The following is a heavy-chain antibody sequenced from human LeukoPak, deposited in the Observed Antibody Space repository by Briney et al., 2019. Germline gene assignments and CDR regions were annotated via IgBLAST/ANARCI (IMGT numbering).Heavy chain of an antibody. V-gene: IGHV4-39*07. CDR1: GGSISSSSYY. Sequence: SETLSLTCTVSGGSISSSSYYWGWIRQPPGKGLEWIGSIYYSGSTYYNPSLKSRVTISVDTSKNQFSLKLSSVTAADTAVYYCARGSGSYQGLGYYYYMDVWGKGTTVTISS. CDR3: ARGSGSYQGLGYYYYMDV. CDR2: IYYSGST. J-gene: IGHJ6*03. D-gene: IGHD3-10*01.